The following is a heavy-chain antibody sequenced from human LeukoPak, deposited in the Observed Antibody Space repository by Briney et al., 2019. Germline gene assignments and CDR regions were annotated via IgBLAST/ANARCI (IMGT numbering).Heavy chain of an antibody. CDR3: AREGYCSSTSCPNHFDY. J-gene: IGHJ4*02. D-gene: IGHD2-2*01. Sequence: ASVKVSCKASGYTFTSYYMHWVRQAPGQGLEWMGIINPSGGSTSYAQKFQGRVTMTRDTSTSTVYMELSRLRSEATAVYYCAREGYCSSTSCPNHFDYWGQGTLVTVSS. CDR2: INPSGGST. CDR1: GYTFTSYY. V-gene: IGHV1-46*01.